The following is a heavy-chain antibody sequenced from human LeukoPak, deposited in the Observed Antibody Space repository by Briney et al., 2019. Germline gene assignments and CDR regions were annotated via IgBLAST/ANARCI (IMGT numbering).Heavy chain of an antibody. CDR2: INPNSGGT. Sequence: ASVKVSCKASGYTFTDYYMHWVRQAPGQGLEWMGWINPNSGGTNYAQKFQGRVTMTRDTSISTAYMELSRLRSDDTAVYYCARVKLIAAAGTGMGELGYWGQGTLVTVSS. CDR1: GYTFTDYY. V-gene: IGHV1-2*02. J-gene: IGHJ4*02. CDR3: ARVKLIAAAGTGMGELGY. D-gene: IGHD6-13*01.